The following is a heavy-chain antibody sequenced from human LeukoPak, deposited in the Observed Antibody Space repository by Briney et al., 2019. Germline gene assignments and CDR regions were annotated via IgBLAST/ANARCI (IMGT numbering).Heavy chain of an antibody. J-gene: IGHJ5*02. D-gene: IGHD3-22*01. V-gene: IGHV4-59*01. CDR1: GGSISSYY. CDR3: ARETYYYDSSGTGWFDP. CDR2: IYYSGST. Sequence: SETLSLTCTVSGGSISSYYWSWIRQPPGKGLEWIGYIYYSGSTNYNPSIKSRVTISVDTSKNQFSLKLSSVTAADTAVYYCARETYYYDSSGTGWFDPWGQGTLVTVSS.